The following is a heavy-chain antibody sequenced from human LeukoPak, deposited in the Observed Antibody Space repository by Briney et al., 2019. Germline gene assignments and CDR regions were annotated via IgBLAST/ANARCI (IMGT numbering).Heavy chain of an antibody. Sequence: PSETLFLTCAVSGGSFSGYYRSWIRQPPGKGLEWIGEINHSGSTNYNPSLKSQVTISVDTSKNQFSLKLSSVTAADTAVYYCWRGSATVTTDWGQGTLVTVSS. J-gene: IGHJ4*02. CDR2: INHSGST. CDR1: GGSFSGYY. CDR3: WRGSATVTTD. V-gene: IGHV4-34*01. D-gene: IGHD4-17*01.